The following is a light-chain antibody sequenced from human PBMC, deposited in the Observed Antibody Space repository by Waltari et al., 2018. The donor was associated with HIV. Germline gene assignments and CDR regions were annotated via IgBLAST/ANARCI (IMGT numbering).Light chain of an antibody. CDR3: QQRSNWPPWT. CDR2: DAS. Sequence: EIVLTQSPAPLSLSPGERATLSCRASQSVSSYLAWYQHKPGQAPRLLIYDASNRATGIPARFSGSGSGTDFTLTISSLEPEDFAVYYCQQRSNWPPWTFGQGTKVEIK. V-gene: IGKV3-11*01. CDR1: QSVSSY. J-gene: IGKJ1*01.